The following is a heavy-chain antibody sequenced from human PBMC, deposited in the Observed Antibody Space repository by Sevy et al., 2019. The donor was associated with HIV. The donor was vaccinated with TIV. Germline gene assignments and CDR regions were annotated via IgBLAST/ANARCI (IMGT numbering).Heavy chain of an antibody. CDR3: ARRSFSGCVCSYIGGDFDI. D-gene: IGHD2-8*02. CDR2: ISSSSSYI. CDR1: GFTFSSYS. V-gene: IGHV3-21*01. J-gene: IGHJ4*02. Sequence: GGSLRLSCAASGFTFSSYSMNWVRQAPGKGLEWVSSISSSSSYIYYADSVKGRLTISRDNAKNSLYLQMNSLRAEDTTVYYCARRSFSGCVCSYIGGDFDIWGQGTMVTVSS.